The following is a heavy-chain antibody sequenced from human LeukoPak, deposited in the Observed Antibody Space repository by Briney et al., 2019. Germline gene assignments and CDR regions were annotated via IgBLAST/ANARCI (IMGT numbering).Heavy chain of an antibody. CDR2: MNPNSGNT. Sequence: GAAVKVSCKASGYTFTSYDINWVRQATGQGLEWMGWMNPNSGNTGYAQKFQGRVTMTRNTSISTAYMELSSLRSEDTAVYYCARGKAHCSSTSCYGGWFDPWGQGTLVTVSS. D-gene: IGHD2-2*01. V-gene: IGHV1-8*01. CDR3: ARGKAHCSSTSCYGGWFDP. CDR1: GYTFTSYD. J-gene: IGHJ5*02.